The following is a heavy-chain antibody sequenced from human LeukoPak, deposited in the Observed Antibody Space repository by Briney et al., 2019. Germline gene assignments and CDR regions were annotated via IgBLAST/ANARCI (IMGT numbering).Heavy chain of an antibody. CDR3: AKDTSRSTSCFFDY. CDR2: IRYDGSNK. D-gene: IGHD2-2*01. CDR1: GFTFSSYG. Sequence: GGSLRLSCAASGFTFSSYGMHWVRQAPGKGLEWVAFIRYDGSNKYYADSVKGRFTISRDNSKNTLYLQMNSLRAEDTAVYYCAKDTSRSTSCFFDYWGQGTLVTVSS. V-gene: IGHV3-30*02. J-gene: IGHJ4*02.